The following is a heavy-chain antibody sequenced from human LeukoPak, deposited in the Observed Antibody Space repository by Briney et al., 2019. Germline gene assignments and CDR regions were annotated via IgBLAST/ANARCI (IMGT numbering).Heavy chain of an antibody. Sequence: PGGSLRLSCAASGFNFSTYTMNWVRQAPGKGLEWLSYITSSSNPIYYADSVKGRFTISRDNAKNSLYLQMDSLRAEDTAVYYCARASSGYGFYSNYWGQGTLVTVSS. CDR1: GFNFSTYT. J-gene: IGHJ4*02. CDR2: ITSSSNPI. D-gene: IGHD3-22*01. CDR3: ARASSGYGFYSNY. V-gene: IGHV3-48*01.